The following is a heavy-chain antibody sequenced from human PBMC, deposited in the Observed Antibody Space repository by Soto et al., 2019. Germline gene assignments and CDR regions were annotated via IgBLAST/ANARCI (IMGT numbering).Heavy chain of an antibody. D-gene: IGHD2-15*01. V-gene: IGHV1-69*19. CDR3: ARSQGGSSSLDIYYYFYCGTDV. Sequence: QVQLVQSGAEVKKPGSSVKVSCKAPGGTFSSYAISWERQAPGQGREWMGGIIPIFGTAKYAQKFQGRVMITADESPSTGDMEVSSLRSEDTAVYYCARSQGGSSSLDIYYYFYCGTDVWGQGTTVTGSS. CDR1: GGTFSSYA. J-gene: IGHJ6*02. CDR2: IIPIFGTA.